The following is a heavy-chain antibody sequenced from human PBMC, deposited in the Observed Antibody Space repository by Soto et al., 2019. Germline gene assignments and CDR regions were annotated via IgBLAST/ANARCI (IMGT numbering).Heavy chain of an antibody. Sequence: SETLSLTCTFSVGSVSRDSNFWSWIRQPPGKGLEWIGYIYYSGPTRYNPSLESRVTISIDSSKNQVSLNLTSVTAADTAVYYCARGSSHYAHWGRGTLVTVSS. V-gene: IGHV4-61*01. CDR3: ARGSSHYAH. CDR2: IYYSGPT. CDR1: VGSVSRDSNF. J-gene: IGHJ4*02. D-gene: IGHD1-26*01.